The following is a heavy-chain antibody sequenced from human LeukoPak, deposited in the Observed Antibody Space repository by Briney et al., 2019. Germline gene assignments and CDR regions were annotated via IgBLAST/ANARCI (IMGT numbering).Heavy chain of an antibody. CDR2: IYNSGNT. Sequence: PSETLSLTCSVSGGSLSSYYWSWIRQSPENGLEWMGYIYNSGNTNYNLFLKGRVTISADTSKNQFSLKLTSVTAADTAVYYCARWTSCGGDCHILDYWGQGILVTVSS. CDR3: ARWTSCGGDCHILDY. V-gene: IGHV4-59*01. D-gene: IGHD2-21*02. CDR1: GGSLSSYY. J-gene: IGHJ4*02.